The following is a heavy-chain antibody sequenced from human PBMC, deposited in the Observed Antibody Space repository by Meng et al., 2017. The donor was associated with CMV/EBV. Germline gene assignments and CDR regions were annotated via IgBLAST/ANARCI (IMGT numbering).Heavy chain of an antibody. D-gene: IGHD3-3*01. Sequence: SVKVSCKASGGTFSSYAISWVRQAPGQGLEWMGGIIPIFGTANYAQKFQGRVTITTDESTSTAYMELSSLRSEDTAVYYCAREGTFGDFWSGYYSYYGIDVWGQGTTVTVSS. CDR3: AREGTFGDFWSGYYSYYGIDV. V-gene: IGHV1-69*05. J-gene: IGHJ6*02. CDR2: IIPIFGTA. CDR1: GGTFSSYA.